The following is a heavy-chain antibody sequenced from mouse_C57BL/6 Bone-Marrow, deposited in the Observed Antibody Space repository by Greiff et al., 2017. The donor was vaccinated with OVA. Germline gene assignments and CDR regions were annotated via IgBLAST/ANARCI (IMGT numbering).Heavy chain of an antibody. CDR1: GFNIKDSY. CDR3: TTTDYYGSSDG. J-gene: IGHJ2*01. V-gene: IGHV14-1*01. Sequence: VQLQQSGAELVRPGASVKLSCTASGFNIKDSYMHWVKQRPEQGLEWIGRIDPEDGDTEYAPKFQGKATMTADRASNTGDLQHRSRTSEDTAVNYCTTTDYYGSSDGWGQGTTLTVSS. CDR2: IDPEDGDT. D-gene: IGHD1-1*01.